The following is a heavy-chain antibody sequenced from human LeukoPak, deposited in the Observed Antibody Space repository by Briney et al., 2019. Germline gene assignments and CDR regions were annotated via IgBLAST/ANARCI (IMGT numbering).Heavy chain of an antibody. CDR2: MNEYGSEI. CDR3: ARPRGCGSARCNNFDY. V-gene: IGHV3-7*01. Sequence: PGGSLRLSCAVAGFIFSDFSMGWVRQAPGKGLEWVAKMNEYGSEIFYVDSVKGRFTISRDNSKNSLYLQMDNLRAEDTAVYYCARPRGCGSARCNNFDYWGQGTLVTVSS. CDR1: GFIFSDFS. J-gene: IGHJ4*02. D-gene: IGHD2-2*01.